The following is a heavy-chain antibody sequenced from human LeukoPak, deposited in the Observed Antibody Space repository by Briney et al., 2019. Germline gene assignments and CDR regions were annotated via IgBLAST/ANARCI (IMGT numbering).Heavy chain of an antibody. Sequence: SETLSLTCAVYGESFTGYHWNWIRQSPQRGLEWIGEINHRGHPHYNPSLESRLTISVDTSKNQFSLTLKSVTATDTAVYFCARDPTTVVTVPYYFDFWGQGTPVTVSS. CDR2: INHRGHP. CDR1: GESFTGYH. CDR3: ARDPTTVVTVPYYFDF. V-gene: IGHV4-34*01. J-gene: IGHJ4*02. D-gene: IGHD4-23*01.